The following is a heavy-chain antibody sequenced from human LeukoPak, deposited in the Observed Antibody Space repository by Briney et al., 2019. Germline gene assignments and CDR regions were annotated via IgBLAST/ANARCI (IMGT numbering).Heavy chain of an antibody. J-gene: IGHJ5*02. CDR2: MNHSERT. CDR1: GDSFSGDY. V-gene: IGHV4-34*01. Sequence: PSETLSLTFAVYGDSFSGDYWSWLRQPPAKVREWVGPMNHSERTNYNPSLKSRLTISVIMSNNPFSLKLSSVSAADTAVYYCARGWRYCSGGSCARSFWFDPWGQGTLVTVSS. CDR3: ARGWRYCSGGSCARSFWFDP. D-gene: IGHD2-15*01.